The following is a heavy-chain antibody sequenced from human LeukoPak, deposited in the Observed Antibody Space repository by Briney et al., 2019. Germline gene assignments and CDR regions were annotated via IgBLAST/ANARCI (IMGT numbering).Heavy chain of an antibody. CDR3: AKLDNYDLMIAY. V-gene: IGHV4-38-2*02. J-gene: IGHJ4*02. CDR2: IYRSGNT. CDR1: GYSISSGYY. Sequence: SETLSLTCTVSGYSISSGYYWGWIRQPPGKGLEWIGNIYRSGNTYYNPSLKSRVTISVDTSKNQFSLKLSSVTAADTALYYCAKLDNYDLMIAYWGQGTLVTVSS. D-gene: IGHD3-3*01.